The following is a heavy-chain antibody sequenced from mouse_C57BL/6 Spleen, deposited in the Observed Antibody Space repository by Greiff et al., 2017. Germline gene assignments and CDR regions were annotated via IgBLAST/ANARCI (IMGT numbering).Heavy chain of an antibody. J-gene: IGHJ4*01. CDR2: INYDGSST. Sequence: EVKVVESEGGLVQPGSSMKLSCTASGFTFSDYYMAWVRQVPEKGLEWVANINYDGSSTYYLDSLKSRFIISRDNAKNILYLQMSSLKSEVTATYYCAREGKGDYYYAMDYWGQGTSVTVSS. CDR3: AREGKGDYYYAMDY. CDR1: GFTFSDYY. V-gene: IGHV5-16*01.